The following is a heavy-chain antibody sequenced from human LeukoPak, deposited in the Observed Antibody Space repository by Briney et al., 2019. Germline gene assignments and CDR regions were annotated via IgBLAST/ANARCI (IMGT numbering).Heavy chain of an antibody. D-gene: IGHD6-13*01. CDR1: GGSFRGYY. Sequence: PSETLSLTCAVYGGSFRGYYWSWIRQPPGKGLEWIGEINHSGSTNYNPSLKSRVTISVDTPKNQFSLKVSSVTAADTAVYYCARQAGSSSWSTYYFDYWGQGTLVTVSS. CDR3: ARQAGSSSWSTYYFDY. J-gene: IGHJ4*02. V-gene: IGHV4-34*01. CDR2: INHSGST.